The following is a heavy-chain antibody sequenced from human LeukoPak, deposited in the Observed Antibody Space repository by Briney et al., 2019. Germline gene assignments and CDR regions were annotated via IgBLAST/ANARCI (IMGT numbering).Heavy chain of an antibody. D-gene: IGHD1-26*01. V-gene: IGHV3-13*04. Sequence: GGSLRLSCAASGFTFSGYDMFWVRQATGKGLEWVSTIGTADDTYYKASVRGRFTISRANAKNSLFLQMNSLTAADTAVYYCARGVGSHFDYWGQGALITVSS. J-gene: IGHJ4*02. CDR3: ARGVGSHFDY. CDR1: GFTFSGYD. CDR2: IGTADDT.